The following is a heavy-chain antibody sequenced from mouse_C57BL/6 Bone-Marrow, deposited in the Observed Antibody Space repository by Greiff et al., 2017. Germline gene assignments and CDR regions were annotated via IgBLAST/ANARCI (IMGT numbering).Heavy chain of an antibody. Sequence: EVKLQESGGELVKPGGSLKLSCAASGFTFSSYGMSWVRQTPDKRLEWVATISSGGSYTYYPDSVKGRFTISRDNAKNTLYLQMSSLKSEDTAMYYCARHYYGSSRYWYFDVWGTGTTVTVSS. V-gene: IGHV5-6*01. CDR2: ISSGGSYT. CDR3: ARHYYGSSRYWYFDV. CDR1: GFTFSSYG. J-gene: IGHJ1*03. D-gene: IGHD1-1*01.